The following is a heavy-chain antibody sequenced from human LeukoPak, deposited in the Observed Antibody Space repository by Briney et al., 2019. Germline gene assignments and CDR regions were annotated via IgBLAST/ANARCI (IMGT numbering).Heavy chain of an antibody. CDR2: IYYSGST. Sequence: SETLSLTCTVSGGSITNYYWSWIRQPPGKGLEWSGYIYYSGSTNYNPSLKSRVTISVDTSKNQFSLKLSSVTAADTAVYYCARDRWFDPWGQGTLVTVSS. J-gene: IGHJ5*02. V-gene: IGHV4-59*01. CDR1: GGSITNYY. CDR3: ARDRWFDP.